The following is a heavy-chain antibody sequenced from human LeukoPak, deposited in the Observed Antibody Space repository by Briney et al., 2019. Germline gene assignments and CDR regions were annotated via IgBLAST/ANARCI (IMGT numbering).Heavy chain of an antibody. CDR3: ARSYYGSGSYYPFDY. CDR2: ISSSSSTI. CDR1: GFTFSSYS. D-gene: IGHD3-10*01. Sequence: GGSLRLSCAASGFTFSSYSMNWVRQAPGKGLEWVSYISSSSSTIYYADSVKGRFTISRDNAKNSLYLQMKSLRAEDTAVYYCARSYYGSGSYYPFDYWGQGTLVTVSS. J-gene: IGHJ4*02. V-gene: IGHV3-48*01.